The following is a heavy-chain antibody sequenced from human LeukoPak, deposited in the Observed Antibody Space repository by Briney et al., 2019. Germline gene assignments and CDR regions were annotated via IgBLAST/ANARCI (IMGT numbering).Heavy chain of an antibody. CDR2: INPNSGGT. V-gene: IGHV1-2*02. D-gene: IGHD3-22*01. Sequence: ASVKVSCKASGYTFTGYYMHWVRQAPGQGLEWVGWINPNSGGTNYAQKFQGRATMTRDTSISTAYMELSRLGSDDTAVYYCARGEGDYYDSSGYHFDYWGQGTLVTVSS. CDR1: GYTFTGYY. CDR3: ARGEGDYYDSSGYHFDY. J-gene: IGHJ4*02.